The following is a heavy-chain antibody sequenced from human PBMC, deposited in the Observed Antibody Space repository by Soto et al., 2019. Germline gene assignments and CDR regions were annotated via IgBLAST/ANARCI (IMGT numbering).Heavy chain of an antibody. CDR3: ARGRSDSAGSSFGRRMDV. CDR2: TFVTGAT. D-gene: IGHD3-10*01. J-gene: IGHJ6*02. CDR1: GEALGSGQSY. V-gene: IGHV4-61*01. Sequence: QVQLQESGPGLVKSSETLSLICFVSGEALGSGQSYWNWIRQAPGKVLAWIGQTFVTGATKYSASLKSRVTMSLDTSKSHISLTKTSVTAADSATYFCARGRSDSAGSSFGRRMDVWGQGTTVTVS.